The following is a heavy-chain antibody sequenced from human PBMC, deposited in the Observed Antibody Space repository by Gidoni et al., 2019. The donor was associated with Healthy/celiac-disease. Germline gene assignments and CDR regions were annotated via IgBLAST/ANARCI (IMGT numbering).Heavy chain of an antibody. V-gene: IGHV4-4*02. Sequence: QVQLQESGPGLVKPSGTLSLTCAVSGGSISSTNWWSWVRQPPGKGLEWIGEIYHIGSTNYNPSLKSRVTISVDTSKSQFSLRLSSVTAADTAVYYCARDVSGGWHAFDIWGQGTMVTVSS. D-gene: IGHD6-19*01. CDR2: IYHIGST. CDR1: GGSISSTNW. J-gene: IGHJ3*02. CDR3: ARDVSGGWHAFDI.